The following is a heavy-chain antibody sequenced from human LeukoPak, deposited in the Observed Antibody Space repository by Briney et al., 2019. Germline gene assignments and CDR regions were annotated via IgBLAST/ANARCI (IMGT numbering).Heavy chain of an antibody. CDR2: IYYSGST. CDR3: ARRKMATIRNWNAFDI. CDR1: GGSISSSSYY. D-gene: IGHD5-12*01. V-gene: IGHV4-39*01. Sequence: PSETLSLTCTVSGGSISSSSYYWGWIRQPPGKGLEWIGSIYYSGSTYYNPSLKSRVTISVDTSKNQFSLKLSSVTAADTAVYYCARRKMATIRNWNAFDIWGQGTMVTVSS. J-gene: IGHJ3*02.